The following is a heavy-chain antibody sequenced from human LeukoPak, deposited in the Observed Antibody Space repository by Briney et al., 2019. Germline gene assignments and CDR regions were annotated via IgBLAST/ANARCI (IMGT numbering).Heavy chain of an antibody. CDR1: GFTFTSSA. J-gene: IGHJ5*02. Sequence: GTSVKVSCKASGFTFTSSAVQWVRQARGQRLEWIGWIVVGSGNTNYAQKFQERVTITRDMSTSTAYMELSSLRSEDTAVYYCAADYCSGGSYYSGWFDPWGQGTLVTVSS. CDR3: AADYCSGGSYYSGWFDP. D-gene: IGHD2-15*01. V-gene: IGHV1-58*01. CDR2: IVVGSGNT.